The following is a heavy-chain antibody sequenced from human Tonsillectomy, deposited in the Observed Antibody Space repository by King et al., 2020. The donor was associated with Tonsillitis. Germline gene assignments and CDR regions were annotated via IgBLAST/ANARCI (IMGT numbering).Heavy chain of an antibody. Sequence: VQLQESGPGLVKPSQTLSLTCTVSGDSISSCSYYWSWIRQPAGKGLGWIGRIYSSGSTSYNPSLKSRVTISVDTSKNHFSLMRSSVTAADTAVYYCAGTDCGGDCYPQRGLDYWGQGTLVTVSS. CDR2: IYSSGST. J-gene: IGHJ4*02. V-gene: IGHV4-61*02. CDR3: AGTDCGGDCYPQRGLDY. CDR1: GDSISSCSYY. D-gene: IGHD2-21*02.